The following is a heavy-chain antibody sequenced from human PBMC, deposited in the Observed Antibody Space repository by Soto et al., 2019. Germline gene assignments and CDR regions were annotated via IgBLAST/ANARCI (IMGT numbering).Heavy chain of an antibody. Sequence: QVQLQESGPGLVKPSQTLSLTCTVSGGSISSGGYYWSWIRQHPGKGLEWIGYIYYSGSTYYNPSLKSRVTISVDTSKNQFSLKLSSETAADTAVYYCARDLRYGDYESYGMDVWGQGTTVTVSS. J-gene: IGHJ6*02. V-gene: IGHV4-31*03. CDR3: ARDLRYGDYESYGMDV. CDR2: IYYSGST. CDR1: GGSISSGGYY. D-gene: IGHD4-17*01.